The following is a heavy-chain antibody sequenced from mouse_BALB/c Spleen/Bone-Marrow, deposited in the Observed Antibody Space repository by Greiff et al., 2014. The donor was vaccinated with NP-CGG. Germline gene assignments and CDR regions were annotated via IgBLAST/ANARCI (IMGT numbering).Heavy chain of an antibody. D-gene: IGHD3-1*01. CDR2: IWTGGST. CDR1: GISLTTYG. Sequence: QVQLQQSGPGLVQPSQSLSITCTVSGISLTTYGVHWVRQSPGKGLEWLGVIWTGGSTDYNAAFISRLSISKDNSKSQVFFEMNSLQANDTAIYYCARNHRGYYFDYWGQGTTLTVSS. CDR3: ARNHRGYYFDY. V-gene: IGHV2-2*02. J-gene: IGHJ2*01.